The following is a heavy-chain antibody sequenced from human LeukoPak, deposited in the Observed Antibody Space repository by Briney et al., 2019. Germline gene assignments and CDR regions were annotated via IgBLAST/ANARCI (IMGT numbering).Heavy chain of an antibody. J-gene: IGHJ4*02. CDR2: ISSRSSYI. CDR1: GYTFNSYS. V-gene: IGHV3-21*01. D-gene: IGHD2-2*01. CDR3: ARGSSTHGEYYFDY. Sequence: PGGSLRLSCAVSGYTFNSYSKYGGRRAPGGGVLWFLSISSRSSYIYYADSVKGRFTISRDNAKNSLYLQMNSLRAEDTAVYYCARGSSTHGEYYFDYWGQGTLVTVSS.